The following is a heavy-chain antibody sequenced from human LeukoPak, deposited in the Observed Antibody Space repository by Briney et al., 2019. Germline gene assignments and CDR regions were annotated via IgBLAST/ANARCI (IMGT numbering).Heavy chain of an antibody. Sequence: PGGSLRLSCAASGFTFSTYEMNWVRQAPGKGLEWVSYISGTGRSRNYADSVKGRFTISRDNAKNSLYLQMNSLRAEDTAVYYCARDKTGTNDAFDIWGLGTMVTVSS. J-gene: IGHJ3*02. CDR1: GFTFSTYE. CDR3: ARDKTGTNDAFDI. CDR2: ISGTGRSR. V-gene: IGHV3-48*03. D-gene: IGHD1-7*01.